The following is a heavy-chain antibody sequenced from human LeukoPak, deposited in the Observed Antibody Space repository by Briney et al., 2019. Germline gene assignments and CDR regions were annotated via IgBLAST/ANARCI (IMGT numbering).Heavy chain of an antibody. J-gene: IGHJ5*02. D-gene: IGHD2-2*01. CDR1: GGSINSFY. CDR3: ARAQLLEPRHYDKGDFNWFDP. CDR2: IYSSGST. Sequence: SSETLSLTCTVSGGSINSFYWSWIRQPPGKGLEWIGYIYSSGSTNYNPSLKSRVTISVDTSKNQFSLKLSSVTAADTAVYYCARAQLLEPRHYDKGDFNWFDPWGQGTLVTVSS. V-gene: IGHV4-59*01.